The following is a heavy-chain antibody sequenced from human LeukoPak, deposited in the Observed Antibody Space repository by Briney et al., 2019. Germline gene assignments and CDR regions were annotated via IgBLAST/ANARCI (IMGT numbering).Heavy chain of an antibody. D-gene: IGHD3-10*01. J-gene: IGHJ4*02. CDR1: GFTFSSYW. CDR2: IKQDGREK. Sequence: PGGSLRLSCAASGFTFSSYWMSWVRQAPGKGLEWVANIKQDGREKYYVDSVKGRFTISRDNAKNSLYLQMNSLRAEDTAVYYCARSQITMVQGVIIRQYYFDYWGQGTLVTVSS. V-gene: IGHV3-7*01. CDR3: ARSQITMVQGVIIRQYYFDY.